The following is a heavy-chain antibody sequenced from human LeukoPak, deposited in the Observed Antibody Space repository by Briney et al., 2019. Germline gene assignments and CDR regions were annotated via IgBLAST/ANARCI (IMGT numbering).Heavy chain of an antibody. Sequence: GGSLRLSCAASGFTFSSYGMHWVRQAPGKGLEWVAVISYDGSNKYYADSVKGRFTISRDNSKNTLYLQMNSLRAEDTAVYYCASTYASPNYFDYWGQGTPVTVSS. D-gene: IGHD4-17*01. CDR2: ISYDGSNK. J-gene: IGHJ4*02. CDR1: GFTFSSYG. CDR3: ASTYASPNYFDY. V-gene: IGHV3-30*03.